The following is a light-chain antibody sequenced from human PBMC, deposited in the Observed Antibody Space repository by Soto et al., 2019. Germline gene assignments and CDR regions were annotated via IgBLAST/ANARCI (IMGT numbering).Light chain of an antibody. V-gene: IGKV3-15*01. Sequence: EIVMTQSTATLSVSPGERATLSCRASQSVSSNLAWYQQKPGQAPMLLIYGASTRATGIPARFSGSGSGTEFTLTISSLQSEDFAVYYWQQYNNWPPLTFGGGTKVEIK. CDR1: QSVSSN. CDR3: QQYNNWPPLT. CDR2: GAS. J-gene: IGKJ4*01.